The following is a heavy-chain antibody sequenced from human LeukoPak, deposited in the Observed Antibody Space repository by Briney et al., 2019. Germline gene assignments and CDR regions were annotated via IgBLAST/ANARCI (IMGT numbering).Heavy chain of an antibody. V-gene: IGHV4-39*07. CDR1: GGSISSSSYY. CDR2: IYYSVST. D-gene: IGHD4-17*01. Sequence: SETLSLTCTVSGGSISSSSYYWGWIRQPPGKGLEWIGSIYYSVSTYYNPSLKSRVTISVDTSTNQFSLKLSSVTAADTAVYYCARVPTVTFFDYWGQGTLVTVSS. CDR3: ARVPTVTFFDY. J-gene: IGHJ4*02.